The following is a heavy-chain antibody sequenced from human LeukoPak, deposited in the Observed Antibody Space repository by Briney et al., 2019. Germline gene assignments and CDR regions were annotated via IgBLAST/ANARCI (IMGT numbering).Heavy chain of an antibody. D-gene: IGHD1-26*01. CDR3: ARGGSYHPADY. CDR2: ISGYNGNT. V-gene: IGHV1-18*01. Sequence: GAAVKVSCKASGYSFSSYGITGVRPAPGQGLEGMGWISGYNGNTKYAQKFQGRVTMTTDTSTGTTYMALRSPRIDDTAVYYSARGGSYHPADYWGQGTLVTVSS. J-gene: IGHJ4*02. CDR1: GYSFSSYG.